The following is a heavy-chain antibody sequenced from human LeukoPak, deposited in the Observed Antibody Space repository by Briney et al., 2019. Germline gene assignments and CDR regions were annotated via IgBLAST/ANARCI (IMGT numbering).Heavy chain of an antibody. Sequence: SETLSLTCTVSGGSISTTGYYWAWIRQPPGKGLEWIASIYYSGSTYFNSSLKSRVTISVDTSRNQFSLKLSSVTAADTALYYCASDKGYSNNYFDYWGQGTLVTVSS. V-gene: IGHV4-39*01. CDR1: GGSISTTGYY. J-gene: IGHJ4*01. CDR2: IYYSGST. D-gene: IGHD6-13*01. CDR3: ASDKGYSNNYFDY.